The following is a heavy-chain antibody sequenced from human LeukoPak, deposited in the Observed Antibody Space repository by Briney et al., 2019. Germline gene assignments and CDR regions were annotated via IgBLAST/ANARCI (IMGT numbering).Heavy chain of an antibody. Sequence: GGFLRLSCAASGFRFSSYDMHWVRQAPGKGLEWVALISYDETKESYVDSVKGRFTISRDNSRNTLYLQLNSLRPEDAAIYYCAKAVGAYGEFDYWGQGTLVTVSS. CDR2: ISYDETKE. D-gene: IGHD4-17*01. CDR1: GFRFSSYD. J-gene: IGHJ4*02. V-gene: IGHV3-30*18. CDR3: AKAVGAYGEFDY.